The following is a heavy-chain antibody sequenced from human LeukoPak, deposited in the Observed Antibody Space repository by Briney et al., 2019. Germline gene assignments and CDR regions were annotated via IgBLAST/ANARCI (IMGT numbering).Heavy chain of an antibody. V-gene: IGHV3-21*01. D-gene: IGHD1-26*01. CDR1: GFTFSSDS. Sequence: GGSLRLSCAASGFTFSSDSMNWVRQAPGKGLEWVSSISSSSSYIYYADSVKGRFTISRDNAKNSLYLQMNSLRAEDTAVYYCARGAVGASLLFDYWGQGTLVTVSS. J-gene: IGHJ4*02. CDR3: ARGAVGASLLFDY. CDR2: ISSSSSYI.